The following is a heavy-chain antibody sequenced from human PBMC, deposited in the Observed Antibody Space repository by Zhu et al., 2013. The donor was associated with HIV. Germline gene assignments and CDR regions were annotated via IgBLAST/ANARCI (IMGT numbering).Heavy chain of an antibody. D-gene: IGHD3-22*01. CDR3: ATVDRSLTYYYDSSGSHAFDI. Sequence: QVQLVQSGAEVKKPGASVKVSCKVSGYTLTELSMHWVRQAPGKGLEWMGGFDPEDGETIYAQKFQGRVTMTEDTSTDTAYMELSSLRSEDTAVYYCATVDRSLTYYYDSSGSHAFDIWAKGQWSPSLQ. CDR2: FDPEDGET. J-gene: IGHJ3*02. CDR1: GYTLTELS. V-gene: IGHV1-24*01.